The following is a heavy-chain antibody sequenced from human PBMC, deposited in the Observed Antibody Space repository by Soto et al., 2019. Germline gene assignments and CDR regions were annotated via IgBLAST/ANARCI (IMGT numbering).Heavy chain of an antibody. D-gene: IGHD5-18*01. J-gene: IGHJ4*01. Sequence: SETLSLTCTVSGGSISSGXXCWSWIRQPPGKGLEWIGLIHYSGSSYYNPSLKSRVTISVDPSKNQFSLKLDSVTAADTAVYYCARDLDTATYFDYWGHGTLVTVSS. CDR2: IHYSGSS. V-gene: IGHV4-30-4*01. CDR1: GGSISSGXXC. CDR3: ARDLDTATYFDY.